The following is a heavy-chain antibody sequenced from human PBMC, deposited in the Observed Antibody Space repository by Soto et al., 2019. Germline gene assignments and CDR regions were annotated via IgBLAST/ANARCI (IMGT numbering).Heavy chain of an antibody. V-gene: IGHV4-30-4*01. J-gene: IGHJ4*02. D-gene: IGHD2-15*01. CDR2: IYYSGST. CDR3: ARYGSGECNRGSCYSPFDY. CDR1: GRSISSVNYY. Sequence: SETLCLTCTVSGRSISSVNYYWSWIRQPPGKGLEWIGYIYYSGSTYYNPSLRSRVTISVDTSKNQFSLKLSSVTAADTAVYYCARYGSGECNRGSCYSPFDYWGQGTLVTV.